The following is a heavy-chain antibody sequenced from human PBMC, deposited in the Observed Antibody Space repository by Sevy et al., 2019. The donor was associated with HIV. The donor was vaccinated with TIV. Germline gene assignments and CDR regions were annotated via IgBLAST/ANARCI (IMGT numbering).Heavy chain of an antibody. V-gene: IGHV4-34*01. CDR3: GRGRRLSEFDSSGYFFDY. CDR1: GGSFRNFY. Sequence: SETLSLTCAVSGGSFRNFYWSWIRQPPGKGLEWIGEIHHSGSNNFNPSLRSRVNMSQVKSKNQFSLKLMSVTAADTAVYYCGRGRRLSEFDSSGYFFDYWGQGTLVTVSS. CDR2: IHHSGSN. J-gene: IGHJ4*02. D-gene: IGHD3-22*01.